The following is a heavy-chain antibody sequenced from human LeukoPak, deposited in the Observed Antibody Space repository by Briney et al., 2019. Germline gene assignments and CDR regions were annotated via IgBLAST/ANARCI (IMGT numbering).Heavy chain of an antibody. CDR3: ARGYGLPNLDY. Sequence: SETLSLTCTVSGGSISSSSYYWGWIRQPPGKGLEWIGSIYYSGSTYYNPSLKSRVTISVDTSKNQFSLKLSSVTAADTAVYYCARGYGLPNLDYWGQGTLVTVSS. D-gene: IGHD3-16*01. V-gene: IGHV4-39*07. CDR2: IYYSGST. CDR1: GGSISSSSYY. J-gene: IGHJ4*02.